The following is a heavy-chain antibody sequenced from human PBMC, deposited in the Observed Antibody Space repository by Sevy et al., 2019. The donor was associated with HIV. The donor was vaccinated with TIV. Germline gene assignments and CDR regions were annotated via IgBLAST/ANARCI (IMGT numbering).Heavy chain of an antibody. CDR2: ISGTGDHT. V-gene: IGHV3-23*01. J-gene: IGHJ4*02. CDR3: AKKMGGGSGMAFLVDY. CDR1: GFTFSSFA. D-gene: IGHD2-8*01. Sequence: GGSLRLSCAASGFTFSSFAMGWVRQAPGKGLDWISVISGTGDHTYYADSVKGRFPISRDNSKNTVFLQMNSLRAEDTAIFYCAKKMGGGSGMAFLVDYWGQGTLVTVSS.